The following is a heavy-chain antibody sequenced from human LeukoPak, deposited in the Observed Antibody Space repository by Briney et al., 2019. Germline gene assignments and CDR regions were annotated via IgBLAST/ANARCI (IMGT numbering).Heavy chain of an antibody. Sequence: PGGSLRLSCAASGFTFRSYWMTWVRQTPGKGLEWVANVKQSGSEKFYVDSVKGRFTISRDDAQSTLYLQMNSLRAEDTAVYYCVRTGHNAFEVWGRGTMVTVSS. CDR2: VKQSGSEK. CDR1: GFTFRSYW. V-gene: IGHV3-7*01. J-gene: IGHJ3*01. D-gene: IGHD1-1*01. CDR3: VRTGHNAFEV.